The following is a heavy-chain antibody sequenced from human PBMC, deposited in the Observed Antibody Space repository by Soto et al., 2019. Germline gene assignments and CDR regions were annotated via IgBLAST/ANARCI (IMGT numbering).Heavy chain of an antibody. CDR3: AREVGDGSYPALDY. CDR2: IIPIFGTA. J-gene: IGHJ4*02. Sequence: QVQLVQSGAEVKKPGSSVKVSCKASGGTFSSYAISWVRQAPGQGLEWMGGIIPIFGTANYAQKFQGRVTITADESTSTAYMEVSSLRSEDTAVYYCAREVGDGSYPALDYWGQGNLVTVSS. CDR1: GGTFSSYA. V-gene: IGHV1-69*01. D-gene: IGHD1-26*01.